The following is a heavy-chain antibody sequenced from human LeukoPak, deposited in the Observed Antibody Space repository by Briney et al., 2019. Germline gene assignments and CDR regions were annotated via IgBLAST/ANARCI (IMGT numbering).Heavy chain of an antibody. Sequence: TGGSLRLSCAASGFTFSSYGMHWVRQAPGKGLEWVAVIWYDGSNKYYADSVKGRFTISRDNSKNTLYLQMNSLRAEDTAVYYCAKDVGKWESLHFFDYWGQGTLVTVSS. J-gene: IGHJ4*02. V-gene: IGHV3-33*06. CDR1: GFTFSSYG. CDR2: IWYDGSNK. D-gene: IGHD1-26*01. CDR3: AKDVGKWESLHFFDY.